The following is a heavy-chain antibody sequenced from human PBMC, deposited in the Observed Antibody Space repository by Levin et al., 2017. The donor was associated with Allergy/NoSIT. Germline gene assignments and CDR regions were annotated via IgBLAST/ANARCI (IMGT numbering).Heavy chain of an antibody. CDR1: GITFSNAW. CDR3: TTYSSSWYYFDY. Sequence: GGSLRLSCAASGITFSNAWMSWARQAPGKGLEWVGRIKSKTDGGTTEYAAPVKGRFTISRDDSKNTLYLQMNSLKTEDTAVYFCTTYSSSWYYFDYWGQGTLVPVSS. CDR2: IKSKTDGGTT. J-gene: IGHJ4*02. V-gene: IGHV3-15*01. D-gene: IGHD6-13*01.